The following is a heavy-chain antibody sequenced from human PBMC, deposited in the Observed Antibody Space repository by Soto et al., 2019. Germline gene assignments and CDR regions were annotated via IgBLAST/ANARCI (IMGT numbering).Heavy chain of an antibody. CDR2: IIPIFGTA. Sequence: SVKVSCNASGGTFSSYAISWVRQAPGQGLEWMGGIIPIFGTANYAQKFQGRVTITADKSTSTAYMELSSLRSEDTAVYYCARGLLSRYYYYGMDVWGQGTTVTVSS. V-gene: IGHV1-69*06. D-gene: IGHD2-2*01. CDR3: ARGLLSRYYYYGMDV. CDR1: GGTFSSYA. J-gene: IGHJ6*02.